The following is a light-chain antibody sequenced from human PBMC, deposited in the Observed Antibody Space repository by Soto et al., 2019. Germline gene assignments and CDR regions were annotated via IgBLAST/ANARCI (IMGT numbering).Light chain of an antibody. J-gene: IGKJ2*01. V-gene: IGKV3-20*01. Sequence: EIVLTQSPGTLSLSPGETAILSCRASQSISSRFLAWYQHKVGQAPRPLIYGASSRATGIPDRFSGSGSGSDFTLIVTRLEPEDFAVYFCQQYGNSPFTFGQGTKLEIK. CDR1: QSISSRF. CDR2: GAS. CDR3: QQYGNSPFT.